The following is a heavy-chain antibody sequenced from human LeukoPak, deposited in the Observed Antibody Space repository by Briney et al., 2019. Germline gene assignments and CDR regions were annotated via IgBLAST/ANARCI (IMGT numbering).Heavy chain of an antibody. Sequence: PSETLSLTCTVSGGSISSSSYYWGWIRQPPGKGLEWIGSIYYSGSTYYNPSLKSRVTISVDTSKNQFSLKLSSVTAADTAVYYCARHVSSSSGPKTLLYYYYYMDVWGTGTTVTVSS. J-gene: IGHJ6*03. CDR1: GGSISSSSYY. CDR3: ARHVSSSSGPKTLLYYYYYMDV. V-gene: IGHV4-39*01. CDR2: IYYSGST. D-gene: IGHD6-6*01.